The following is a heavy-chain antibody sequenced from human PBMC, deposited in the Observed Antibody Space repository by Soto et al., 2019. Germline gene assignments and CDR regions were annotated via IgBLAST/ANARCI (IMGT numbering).Heavy chain of an antibody. D-gene: IGHD6-13*01. Sequence: GGSLRLSCAASGFTFDDYAMHWVRQAPGKGLEWVSGISWNSGSIGYADSVKGRFTISRDNAKNSLYLQMNSLRAEDTALYYCAKAGGGIAAAGTPPLFWYFDLWGRGTLVTVSS. CDR3: AKAGGGIAAAGTPPLFWYFDL. J-gene: IGHJ2*01. V-gene: IGHV3-9*01. CDR1: GFTFDDYA. CDR2: ISWNSGSI.